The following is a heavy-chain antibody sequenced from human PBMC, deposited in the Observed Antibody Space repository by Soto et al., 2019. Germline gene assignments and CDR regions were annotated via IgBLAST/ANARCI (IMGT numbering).Heavy chain of an antibody. CDR1: GGSISSGGYY. D-gene: IGHD1-26*01. CDR2: IYYSGST. Sequence: QVQLQESGPGLVKPSQTLSLTCTVSGGSISSGGYYWSWIRQHPGKGLEWIGYIYYSGSTYYNPSLKSRGTISVDTSKNQSSLKLSSVTAADTAVYYCAREGGIVGATAADYWGQGTLVTVSS. V-gene: IGHV4-31*03. J-gene: IGHJ4*02. CDR3: AREGGIVGATAADY.